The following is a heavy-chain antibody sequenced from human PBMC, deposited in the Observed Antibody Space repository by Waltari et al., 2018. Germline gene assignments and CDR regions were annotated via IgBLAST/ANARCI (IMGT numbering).Heavy chain of an antibody. CDR1: GFSFSSHW. J-gene: IGHJ6*03. Sequence: EVQLVESGGALVQPGGSLRLSCAASGFSFSSHWMHWVRQAPGKGLVWVSSIDSDGITPTHADSVRGRFTISRDNVRNSLYLQMNSLRVEDTAVYYCARGRGDSNSYDYLMDVWGKGTTVTVSS. D-gene: IGHD3-22*01. V-gene: IGHV3-74*03. CDR3: ARGRGDSNSYDYLMDV. CDR2: IDSDGITP.